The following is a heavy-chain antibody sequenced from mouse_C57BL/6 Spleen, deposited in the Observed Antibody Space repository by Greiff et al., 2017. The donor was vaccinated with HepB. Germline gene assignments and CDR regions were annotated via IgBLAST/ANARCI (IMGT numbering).Heavy chain of an antibody. V-gene: IGHV1-63*01. CDR2: IYPGGGYT. Sequence: VQLQQSGAELVRPGTSVKMSCKASGYTFTNYWIGWAKQRPGHGLEWIGDIYPGGGYTNYNEKFKGKATLTADKSSSTAYMQFSSLTSEDSAIYYCARRDDYDDVYYFDYWGQGTTLTVSS. CDR3: ARRDDYDDVYYFDY. D-gene: IGHD2-4*01. J-gene: IGHJ2*01. CDR1: GYTFTNYW.